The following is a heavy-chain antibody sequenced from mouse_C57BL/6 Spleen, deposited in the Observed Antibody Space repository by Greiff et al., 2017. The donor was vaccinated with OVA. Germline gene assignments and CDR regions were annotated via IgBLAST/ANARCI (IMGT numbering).Heavy chain of an antibody. CDR3: AREGPFAY. CDR1: GYTFTSYW. Sequence: QVQLQQPGAELVRPGTSVKLSCKASGYTFTSYWMHWVKQRPGQGLEWIGVIDPSDSYTNYNQKFKGKATLTVDTSSSTAYMQLSSLTSEGSAVYYCAREGPFAYWGQGTLVTVSA. CDR2: IDPSDSYT. J-gene: IGHJ3*01. V-gene: IGHV1-59*01.